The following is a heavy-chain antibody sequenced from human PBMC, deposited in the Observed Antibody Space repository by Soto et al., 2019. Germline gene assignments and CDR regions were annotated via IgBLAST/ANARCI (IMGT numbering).Heavy chain of an antibody. CDR1: HGSITRSTFY. V-gene: IGHV4-39*01. D-gene: IGHD6-19*01. J-gene: IGHJ4*02. CDR3: AIHLYSGDSSGYNGY. CDR2: VLYTRNT. Sequence: PSETLSLTCTVSHGSITRSTFYWGWIRQPTGKGLELIGSVLYTRNTYYHPSLKSRLTISIDSSKYHLYLKLISVTAADTAVYYYAIHLYSGDSSGYNGYSGLAALVS.